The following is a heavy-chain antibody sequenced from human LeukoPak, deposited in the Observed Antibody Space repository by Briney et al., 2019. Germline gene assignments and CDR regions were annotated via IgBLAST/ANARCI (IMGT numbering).Heavy chain of an antibody. CDR2: INQDGSEI. Sequence: PGGSLRLSCTASGFTFTSYWMTWVRQAPGKGLEWVANINQDGSEIYYVDSVKGRFTVSRDNAKNSLYLQMNGLRAEDTAVYCCARLISGSYWSLGQYFDYWGQGTLVTVSS. J-gene: IGHJ4*02. CDR1: GFTFTSYW. V-gene: IGHV3-7*01. D-gene: IGHD1-26*01. CDR3: ARLISGSYWSLGQYFDY.